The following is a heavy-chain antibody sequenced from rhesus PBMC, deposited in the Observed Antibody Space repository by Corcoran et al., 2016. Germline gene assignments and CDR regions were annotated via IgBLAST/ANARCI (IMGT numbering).Heavy chain of an antibody. CDR3: AKYGGDY. V-gene: IGHV4-127*01. CDR2: IGGSSGGT. Sequence: QVQLQESGPGLVKPSETLSLTCAVAGYSISSGFGWSWIRQPPGNGLEWIGVIGGSSGGTNYNPSLKSRVTISKDTSKNQFSLKLNSVTAADTAVYYCAKYGGDYWGQGVLVTVSS. CDR1: GYSISSGFG. D-gene: IGHD2-15*01. J-gene: IGHJ4*01.